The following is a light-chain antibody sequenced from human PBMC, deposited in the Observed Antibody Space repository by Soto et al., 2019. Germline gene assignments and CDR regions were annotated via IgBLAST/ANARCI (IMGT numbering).Light chain of an antibody. Sequence: EILLTQSPAPPSSFPGYRVTLSCRASQYINTRLAWYQHRPGQAPRLLIYQTSIRAAGIPARFSASGSGTDFTLTISEVQPEDFALYYCHQRQSWPRTFGQGTKVEIK. J-gene: IGKJ1*01. CDR2: QTS. CDR1: QYINTR. CDR3: HQRQSWPRT. V-gene: IGKV3-11*01.